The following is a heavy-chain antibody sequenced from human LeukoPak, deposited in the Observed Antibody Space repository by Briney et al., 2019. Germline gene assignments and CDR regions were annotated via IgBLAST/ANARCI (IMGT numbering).Heavy chain of an antibody. V-gene: IGHV3-23*01. D-gene: IGHD3-3*01. Sequence: GGSLRLSCAASGFAFNNYALMWVRQAPGKGLEGVSSISGSGGDTYYSDSVKGRFTISRDNSKNTLYLQMNSLRGEDTALYCCAKDGVVANINWFDPWGEGSLVTVPS. CDR2: ISGSGGDT. J-gene: IGHJ5*02. CDR1: GFAFNNYA. CDR3: AKDGVVANINWFDP.